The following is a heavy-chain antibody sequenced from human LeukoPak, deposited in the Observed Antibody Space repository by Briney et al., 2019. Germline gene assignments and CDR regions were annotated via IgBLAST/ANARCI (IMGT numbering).Heavy chain of an antibody. CDR1: GYTFTGYY. CDR3: ARGVVVPAAINYYYYMDV. V-gene: IGHV1-2*02. J-gene: IGHJ6*03. Sequence: ASVKVSCKASGYTFTGYYMHWVRQAPGQGLEWMGWINPNSGGTNYAQKFQGRVTMTRDTSISTAYMELSRLRSDDTAVYYCARGVVVPAAINYYYYMDVWGKGTTVTVSS. D-gene: IGHD2-2*02. CDR2: INPNSGGT.